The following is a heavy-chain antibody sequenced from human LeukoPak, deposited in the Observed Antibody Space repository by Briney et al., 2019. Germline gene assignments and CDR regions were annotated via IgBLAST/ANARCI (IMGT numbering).Heavy chain of an antibody. D-gene: IGHD6-13*01. Sequence: PGGSLRLSCAGSGFTFSTYAMSWVRQAPGKGLEWFSAISGSAGNTYYADSVKGRFTISRDNSKNTVYLQMNSLRAEDTAVYYCARDGGNSWDYWGQGTLVTVSS. CDR2: ISGSAGNT. CDR1: GFTFSTYA. V-gene: IGHV3-23*01. CDR3: ARDGGNSWDY. J-gene: IGHJ4*02.